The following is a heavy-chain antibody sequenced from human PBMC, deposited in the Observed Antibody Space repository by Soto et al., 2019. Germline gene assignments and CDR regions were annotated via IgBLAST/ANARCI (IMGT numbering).Heavy chain of an antibody. D-gene: IGHD3-22*01. CDR2: IIPMFGTA. CDR3: ARSRANYYDSRGYYYSTFDY. V-gene: IGHV1-69*12. CDR1: GGTFSSYA. J-gene: IGHJ4*02. Sequence: QVQLVQSGAEVKKPGSSVKVSCKTSGGTFSSYAISWVRQAPGQGLEWMGGIIPMFGTANYAQTFQGRVTITADESTSTAYMELSSLRSEDTAVYYCARSRANYYDSRGYYYSTFDYWGQGTLVTVSS.